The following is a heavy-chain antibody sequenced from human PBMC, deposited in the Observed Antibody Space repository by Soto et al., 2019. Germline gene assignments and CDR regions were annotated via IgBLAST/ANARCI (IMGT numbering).Heavy chain of an antibody. V-gene: IGHV1-69*01. CDR3: ARALLFYDSSGYYYAFDI. D-gene: IGHD3-22*01. CDR1: GGTFSSYA. CDR2: IIPIVGTA. Sequence: QVQLVQSGAEVKKPGSSVKVSCKASGGTFSSYAISWVRQAPGQGLEWMGGIIPIVGTANYAQKFQGRVTITADESTSTAYMELSSLRSEDTAVYYCARALLFYDSSGYYYAFDIWGQGTMVTVSS. J-gene: IGHJ3*02.